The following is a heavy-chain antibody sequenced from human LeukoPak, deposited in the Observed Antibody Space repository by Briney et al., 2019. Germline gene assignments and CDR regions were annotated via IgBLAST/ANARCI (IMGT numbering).Heavy chain of an antibody. J-gene: IGHJ4*02. CDR1: GFSLSTSGVG. CDR3: AHSSYDYVWGSYRLLRFDY. V-gene: IGHV2-5*02. D-gene: IGHD3-16*02. Sequence: SGPTLVNPTQTLTLTCTFSGFSLSTSGVGVGWIRQPPGKALEWLALIYWDDDKRYSPSLKSRLTITKDTSKNQVVLTMTNMDPADTATYYCAHSSYDYVWGSYRLLRFDYWGQGTLVTVSS. CDR2: IYWDDDK.